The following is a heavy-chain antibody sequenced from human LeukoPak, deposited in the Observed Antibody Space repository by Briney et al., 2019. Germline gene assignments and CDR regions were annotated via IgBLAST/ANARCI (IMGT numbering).Heavy chain of an antibody. CDR1: GGSISSYY. Sequence: SETLSLTCTVSGGSISSYYWSWIRQPPGKGLEWLGYIYYSGSTNYNPSLKSRVTISVDTSKNQFSLKLSSVTAADTAVYYCARHPVRLLPVHYYGMYVWGQGTTVTVSS. CDR2: IYYSGST. V-gene: IGHV4-59*08. D-gene: IGHD2-15*01. J-gene: IGHJ6*02. CDR3: ARHPVRLLPVHYYGMYV.